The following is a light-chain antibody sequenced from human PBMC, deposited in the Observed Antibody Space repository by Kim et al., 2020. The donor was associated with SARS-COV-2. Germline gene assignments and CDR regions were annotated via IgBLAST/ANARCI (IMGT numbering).Light chain of an antibody. Sequence: SYELTQPPSVSVSPGQTVSITCSGDRLGDKYACWYQQKPGLSPVLVIYKDNKRPSGIPERFSGSNSGNTATLTISGTQAVDEGDYFCQVWDSSTVVFGGGTQLTVL. CDR3: QVWDSSTVV. CDR1: RLGDKY. CDR2: KDN. V-gene: IGLV3-1*01. J-gene: IGLJ3*02.